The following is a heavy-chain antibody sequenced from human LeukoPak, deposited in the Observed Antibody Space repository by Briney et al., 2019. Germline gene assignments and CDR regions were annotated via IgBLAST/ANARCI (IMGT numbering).Heavy chain of an antibody. CDR2: IIPIFGIT. D-gene: IGHD1-26*01. CDR3: ARGVGATGEDAFDI. Sequence: SVKVSCKATGGTFSNYGISWVRQAPGQGLEWMGRIIPIFGITNYAQKFQGRVTITADKSTSTAYMELSSLRSEDTAIYYCARGVGATGEDAFDIWGHGTMVTVSS. V-gene: IGHV1-69*04. J-gene: IGHJ3*02. CDR1: GGTFSNYG.